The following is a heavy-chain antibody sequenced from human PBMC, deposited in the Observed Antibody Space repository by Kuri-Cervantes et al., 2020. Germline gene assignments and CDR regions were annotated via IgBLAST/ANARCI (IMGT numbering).Heavy chain of an antibody. V-gene: IGHV4-59*03. CDR3: LSARFDY. D-gene: IGHD3-16*02. Sequence: ESLKISCTVSGGSISSYYWSWIRQPPGKGLEWIGYIYYSGSTNYNPSLKSRLTISVDKSKNQFSLKLTSVTAADTAVYYCLSARFDYWSRGTLVTVSS. CDR1: GGSISSYY. J-gene: IGHJ4*02. CDR2: IYYSGST.